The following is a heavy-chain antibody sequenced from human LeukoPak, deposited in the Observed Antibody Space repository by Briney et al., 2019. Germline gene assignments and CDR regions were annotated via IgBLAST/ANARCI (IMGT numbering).Heavy chain of an antibody. D-gene: IGHD3-10*01. J-gene: IGHJ4*02. V-gene: IGHV3-7*01. CDR1: GFTFSSYW. Sequence: GGSLRLSCAASGFTFSSYWMSWVRQAPGKGLEWVANIKQDGNEKYYVDSVKGRFTISRDNAKNSLYLQMNSLRAEDTAVYYCARTYYYGSGPYYFDYWGQGTLVTVSS. CDR2: IKQDGNEK. CDR3: ARTYYYGSGPYYFDY.